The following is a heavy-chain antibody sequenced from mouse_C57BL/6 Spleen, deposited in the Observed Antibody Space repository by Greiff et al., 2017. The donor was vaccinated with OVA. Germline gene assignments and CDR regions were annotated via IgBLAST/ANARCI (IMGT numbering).Heavy chain of an antibody. Sequence: VQLQQPGAELVMPGASVKLSCKASGYTFTSYWMHWVKQRPGQGLEWIGEIDPSDSYTNYNQKFKGKSTLTVDKSSSTAYMQLSSLTSEDSAVYYCARGGYGSRYYAMDYWGQGTSVTVSS. J-gene: IGHJ4*01. CDR3: ARGGYGSRYYAMDY. CDR1: GYTFTSYW. V-gene: IGHV1-69*01. D-gene: IGHD1-1*01. CDR2: IDPSDSYT.